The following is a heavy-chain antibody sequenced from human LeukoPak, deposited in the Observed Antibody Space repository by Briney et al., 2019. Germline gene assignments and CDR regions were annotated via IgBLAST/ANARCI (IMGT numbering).Heavy chain of an antibody. J-gene: IGHJ5*02. CDR2: IRYDGSAK. D-gene: IGHD3-3*01. CDR3: ATWAATLLGTDH. Sequence: GGSLRLSCAASGFSFRELGMYWVRQAPGKGLEWVAFIRYDGSAKFYTESVKGRFAISRDNSKNTLFLQMGSLRADDTALYYCATWAATLLGTDHWGQGTLVTVSS. V-gene: IGHV3-30*02. CDR1: GFSFRELG.